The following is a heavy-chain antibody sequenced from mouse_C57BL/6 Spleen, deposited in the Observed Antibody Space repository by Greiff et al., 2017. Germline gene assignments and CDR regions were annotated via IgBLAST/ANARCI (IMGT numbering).Heavy chain of an antibody. J-gene: IGHJ2*01. V-gene: IGHV1-7*01. D-gene: IGHD4-1*01. CDR2: LNPSSGYT. Sequence: QVQLQQSGAELAKPGASVKLSCKASGYTFTSCWMHWVKQRPGQGLEWIGYLNPSSGYTKYNQKFKDKATLTADKSSSTAYMQLSSLTYEDSAVYYCATGTYFDDWGQGTTRTVSS. CDR1: GYTFTSCW. CDR3: ATGTYFDD.